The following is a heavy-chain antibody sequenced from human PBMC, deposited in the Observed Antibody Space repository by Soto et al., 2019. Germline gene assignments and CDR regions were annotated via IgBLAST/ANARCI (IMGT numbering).Heavy chain of an antibody. J-gene: IGHJ6*02. V-gene: IGHV4-30-4*01. CDR1: GGSISSGDYY. Sequence: LSLTCTVSGGSISSGDYYWSWIRQPPGKGLEWIGYIYYSGSTYYNPSLKSRVTISVDTSKNQFSLKLSSVTAADTAVYYCARDPREYYDSTGYYYYGMDVWGQGTTVTVSS. CDR3: ARDPREYYDSTGYYYYGMDV. CDR2: IYYSGST. D-gene: IGHD3-22*01.